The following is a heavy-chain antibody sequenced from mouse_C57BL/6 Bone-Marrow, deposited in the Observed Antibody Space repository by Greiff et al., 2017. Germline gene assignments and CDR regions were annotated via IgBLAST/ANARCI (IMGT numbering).Heavy chain of an antibody. D-gene: IGHD2-12*01. J-gene: IGHJ1*03. Sequence: QVQLQQPGAELVKPGASVKMSCKASGYTFTSYWITWVKQRPGQGLEWIGDIYPGSGSTNYNEKFKSKATLTVDTSSSTAYMQLSSLTSEDSAVYYCARGLYPYWYFDVCGTGTTVTVSS. CDR2: IYPGSGST. CDR1: GYTFTSYW. V-gene: IGHV1-55*01. CDR3: ARGLYPYWYFDV.